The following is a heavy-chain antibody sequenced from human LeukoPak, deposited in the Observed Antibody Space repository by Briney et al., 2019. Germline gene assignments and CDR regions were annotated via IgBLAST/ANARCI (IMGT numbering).Heavy chain of an antibody. D-gene: IGHD3-16*01. V-gene: IGHV1-18*01. CDR1: GYTFTNYG. CDR3: ARETSQKGAHYMDV. J-gene: IGHJ6*03. CDR2: ISVYNGNT. Sequence: ASVKVSCKASGYTFTNYGITWVRQAPGQGLEWMGWISVYNGNTYYAQKLQGRVSMTTDTSTSTAYMELRSLRSDDTAVYYCARETSQKGAHYMDVWGKGTTITISS.